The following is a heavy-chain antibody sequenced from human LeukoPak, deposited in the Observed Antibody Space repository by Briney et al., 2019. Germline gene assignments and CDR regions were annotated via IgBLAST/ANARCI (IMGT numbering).Heavy chain of an antibody. CDR2: ISWNSGSI. Sequence: GRSLRLSCAASGFTFDDYAMHWVRQAPGKGLEWVSGISWNSGSIGYADSVKGRFTISRDNAKNSLYLQMNSLRAEDTAVYYCARDALAANTYYFDYWGQGTLVTVSS. D-gene: IGHD6-13*01. CDR1: GFTFDDYA. V-gene: IGHV3-9*01. CDR3: ARDALAANTYYFDY. J-gene: IGHJ4*02.